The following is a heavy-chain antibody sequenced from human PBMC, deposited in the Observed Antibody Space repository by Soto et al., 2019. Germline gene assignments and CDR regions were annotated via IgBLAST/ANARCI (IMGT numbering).Heavy chain of an antibody. CDR2: IYYSGST. D-gene: IGHD1-20*01. J-gene: IGHJ4*02. CDR1: GGSISSSSYY. Sequence: SETLSLTCTVSGGSISSSSYYWGWIRQPPGPGLEWIGRIYYSGSTYYNPSLKSRVTISIDTSKNQFSLKLSSVTAADTAVYYCARHPYGYNDYWGQGTLVTVSS. CDR3: ARHPYGYNDY. V-gene: IGHV4-39*01.